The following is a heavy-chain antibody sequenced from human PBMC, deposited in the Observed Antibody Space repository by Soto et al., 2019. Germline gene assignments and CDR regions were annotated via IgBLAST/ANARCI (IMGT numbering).Heavy chain of an antibody. D-gene: IGHD6-13*01. CDR3: AKDGWGIAAAGINDY. V-gene: IGHV3-23*01. CDR1: GFTFSSYA. CDR2: ISGSGGST. J-gene: IGHJ4*02. Sequence: EVQLLESGGGLVQPGGSLRLSCAASGFTFSSYAMSWVRQAPGKGLEWVSAISGSGGSTYYADSVKGRVTISRDNSKNTLYLQRNSLRAEDTAVYYCAKDGWGIAAAGINDYWGQGSLVTVSS.